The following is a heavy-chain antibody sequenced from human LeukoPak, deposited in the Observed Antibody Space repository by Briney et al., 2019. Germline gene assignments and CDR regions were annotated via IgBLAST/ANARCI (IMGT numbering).Heavy chain of an antibody. V-gene: IGHV3-48*01. D-gene: IGHD6-19*01. CDR1: GFTFSSYS. Sequence: GGSLRLSCAASGFTFSSYSMNWVRQAPGKGLEWVSYISSSSSTIYYADSVKGRFTISRDNAKNSLYLQMNSLRAEDTAVYYCASFVSGRYNNYWGQGTLVTVSS. CDR3: ASFVSGRYNNY. J-gene: IGHJ4*02. CDR2: ISSSSSTI.